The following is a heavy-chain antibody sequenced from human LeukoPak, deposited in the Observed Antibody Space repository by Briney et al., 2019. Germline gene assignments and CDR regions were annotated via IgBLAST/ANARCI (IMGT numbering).Heavy chain of an antibody. D-gene: IGHD1-14*01. CDR3: ARDAPGYESGGYNLPLGY. J-gene: IGHJ4*02. CDR1: GGTFSSYA. Sequence: RASVKVSCKASGGTFSSYAISWVRQAPGQGLEWMGGIIPIFGTANYAQKFQGRVTITADESTSIAYMELSSLRSEDTAVYYCARDAPGYESGGYNLPLGYWGQGTLVTVSS. V-gene: IGHV1-69*13. CDR2: IIPIFGTA.